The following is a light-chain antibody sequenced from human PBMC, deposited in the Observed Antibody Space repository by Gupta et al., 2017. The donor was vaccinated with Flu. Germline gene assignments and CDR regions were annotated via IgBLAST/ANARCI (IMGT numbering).Light chain of an antibody. Sequence: PSSLSASVGDRVTITCRASQDISYYLAWIQQKPGKAPKSLIHTAYSLQSGVPSRFSGSGSETDFTLTISSLQPEDFATYYCQQYKSYPPTFGGGTKVEIK. J-gene: IGKJ4*01. CDR1: QDISYY. CDR3: QQYKSYPPT. V-gene: IGKV1-16*01. CDR2: TAY.